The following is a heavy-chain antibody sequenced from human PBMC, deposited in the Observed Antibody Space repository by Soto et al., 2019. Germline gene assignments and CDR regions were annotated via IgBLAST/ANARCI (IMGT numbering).Heavy chain of an antibody. Sequence: QVQLVGSGGGVVQPGRSLRLSCAASGFTFSSYGMHWVRQAPGKGLEWVAVISYDGSNKYYADSVKGRFTISRDNSKNTLYLQMNSLRAEDTAVYYCAYSTSAQPLFDYWGQGTLVTVSS. D-gene: IGHD4-4*01. CDR1: GFTFSSYG. CDR3: AYSTSAQPLFDY. CDR2: ISYDGSNK. J-gene: IGHJ4*02. V-gene: IGHV3-30*03.